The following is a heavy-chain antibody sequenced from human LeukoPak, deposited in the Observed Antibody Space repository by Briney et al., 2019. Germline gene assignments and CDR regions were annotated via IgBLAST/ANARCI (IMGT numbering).Heavy chain of an antibody. Sequence: PGGSLRLSCAASGFTFRSYGMHWVRQAPGKGLEWVAVISYDGSNKYYADSVKGRFTISRDNSKNTLYLQMNSLRAEDTAVYYCAKDSPLGAFDTWGQGTMVTVPS. CDR3: AKDSPLGAFDT. CDR1: GFTFRSYG. J-gene: IGHJ3*02. V-gene: IGHV3-30*18. CDR2: ISYDGSNK.